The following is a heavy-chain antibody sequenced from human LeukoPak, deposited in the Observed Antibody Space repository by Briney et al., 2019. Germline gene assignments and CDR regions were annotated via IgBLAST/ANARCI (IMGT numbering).Heavy chain of an antibody. D-gene: IGHD2-15*01. CDR1: GGSISSSSYY. J-gene: IGHJ3*02. Sequence: DPSETLSLTCTVSGGSISSSSYYWGWIRQPPGKGLEWIGSIYYSGSTYYNPSLKSRVTISVDTSKNQFSLKLSSVTAADTAVYYCARDGGSWESANAFDIWGQGTMVTVSS. CDR2: IYYSGST. CDR3: ARDGGSWESANAFDI. V-gene: IGHV4-39*07.